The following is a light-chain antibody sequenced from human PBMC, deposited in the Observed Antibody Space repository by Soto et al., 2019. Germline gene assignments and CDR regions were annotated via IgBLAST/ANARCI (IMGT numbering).Light chain of an antibody. Sequence: DIQMTQSPSTLSASVGDRVTITCRASQSISSWLAWYQRKPGKAPKLLIYKASSLESGVPSRFSGSGSGTEFTLTISSLQPDDSATYYCQQYYTDSYTFGQGTNLEIK. CDR2: KAS. V-gene: IGKV1-5*03. J-gene: IGKJ2*01. CDR1: QSISSW. CDR3: QQYYTDSYT.